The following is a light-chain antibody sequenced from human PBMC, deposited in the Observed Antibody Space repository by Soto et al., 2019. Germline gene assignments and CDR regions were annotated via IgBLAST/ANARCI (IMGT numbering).Light chain of an antibody. J-gene: IGLJ1*01. V-gene: IGLV2-14*01. CDR2: GVS. CDR3: SSHTISSALQV. Sequence: QSVLTQPSSLSVSPGQSITISCTGTISDFVVYNYVSWYQQHPGKAPKLMIYGVSNRPSGVSNRFSGSKSGNTASLTISGLQADDEADYYCSSHTISSALQVFGTGTKVTVL. CDR1: ISDFVVYNY.